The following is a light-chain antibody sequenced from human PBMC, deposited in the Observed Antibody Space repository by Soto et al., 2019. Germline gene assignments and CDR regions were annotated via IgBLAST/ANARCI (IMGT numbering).Light chain of an antibody. V-gene: IGLV2-8*01. CDR2: EVS. CDR1: RRDIGGYGF. J-gene: IGLJ1*01. Sequence: QSALIQPPSASGSPGQSVTISCTGTRRDIGGYGFVSWYQQHPGKAPKLMISEVSKRPSGVPDRFSGSKSGNTASLTISGLQTDDEADYYCCSFAGGTNLVFGTGTKVTVL. CDR3: CSFAGGTNLV.